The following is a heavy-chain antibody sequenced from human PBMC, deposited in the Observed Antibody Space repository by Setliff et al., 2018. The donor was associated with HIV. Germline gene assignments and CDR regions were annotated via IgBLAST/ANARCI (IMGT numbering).Heavy chain of an antibody. CDR3: AGFSGSNSDYYPFDI. V-gene: IGHV1-3*01. Sequence: VKVSCKASGYSFSNYAMHWVRQAPGQSLEWMGWINVGHGRTKYSQKFQDRVTFTRDASASTAYMDLSSLISEDTAVYYCAGFSGSNSDYYPFDIWGQGTMVTVSS. J-gene: IGHJ3*02. CDR2: INVGHGRT. D-gene: IGHD4-4*01. CDR1: GYSFSNYA.